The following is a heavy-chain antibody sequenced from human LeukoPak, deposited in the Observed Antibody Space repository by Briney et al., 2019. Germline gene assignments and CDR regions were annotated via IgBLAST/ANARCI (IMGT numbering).Heavy chain of an antibody. Sequence: GGSLRLSCAASGFTFSSYGMHWVRQAPGQGLEWVAYIRYDEDNKYYADSVKGRFTISRDNSKNTLYLQMNSLRAEDTAVYYCAKDVRGFSGISHPSDYWGQGTLVTVSS. J-gene: IGHJ4*02. D-gene: IGHD1-26*01. CDR3: AKDVRGFSGISHPSDY. CDR2: IRYDEDNK. CDR1: GFTFSSYG. V-gene: IGHV3-30*02.